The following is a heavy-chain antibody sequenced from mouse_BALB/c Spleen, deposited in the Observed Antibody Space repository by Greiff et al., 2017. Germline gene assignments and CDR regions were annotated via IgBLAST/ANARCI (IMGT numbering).Heavy chain of an antibody. CDR1: GFAFSSYD. J-gene: IGHJ3*01. CDR2: ISSGGGST. Sequence: EVKLMESGGGLVKPGGSLKLSCAASGFAFSSYDMSWVRQTPEKRLEWVAYISSGGGSTYYPDTVKGRFTISRDNAKNTLYLQMSSLKSEDTAMYYCARHLITAWFAYGGQGTLVTVSA. V-gene: IGHV5-12-1*01. CDR3: ARHLITAWFAY. D-gene: IGHD2-4*01.